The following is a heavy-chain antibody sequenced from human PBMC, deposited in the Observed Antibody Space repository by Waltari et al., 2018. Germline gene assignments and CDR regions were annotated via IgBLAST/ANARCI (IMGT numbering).Heavy chain of an antibody. CDR2: IKQDGSEK. CDR3: ARDIAAAGTYWFDP. J-gene: IGHJ5*02. D-gene: IGHD6-13*01. Sequence: EVQLVESGGGLVQPGGSLRLSCAASGFTLSSYWMSWVRQAPGKGLEWVANIKQDGSEKYYVDSVKGRFTISRDNAKNSLYLQMNSLRAEDTAVYYCARDIAAAGTYWFDPWGQGTLVTVSS. V-gene: IGHV3-7*01. CDR1: GFTLSSYW.